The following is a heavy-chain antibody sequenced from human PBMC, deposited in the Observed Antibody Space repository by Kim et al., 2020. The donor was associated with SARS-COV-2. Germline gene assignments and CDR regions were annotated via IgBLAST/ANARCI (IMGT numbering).Heavy chain of an antibody. CDR1: GFTFSTYG. Sequence: GGSLRLSCAASGFTFSTYGMHWVRQAPGKGLEWVATMWYDGSNKYYPDSVKGRFTVSRDNSKNTLYLQVNSLRAEDTAVYYCARGSCGTATCYTGGTYFDYWGRGTLVTVSS. V-gene: IGHV3-33*01. CDR3: ARGSCGTATCYTGGTYFDY. J-gene: IGHJ4*02. D-gene: IGHD2-2*02. CDR2: MWYDGSNK.